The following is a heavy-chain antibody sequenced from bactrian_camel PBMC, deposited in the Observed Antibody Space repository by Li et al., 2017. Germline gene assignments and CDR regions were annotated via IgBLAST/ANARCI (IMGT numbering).Heavy chain of an antibody. D-gene: IGHD7*01. V-gene: IGHV3-3*01. Sequence: YTSSVKGRFSLSQDNAANTVYLQMTNLKPEDTAMYYCAADFACGWHADVPPSSEYTYWGQGTQVTVS. J-gene: IGHJ4*01. CDR3: AADFACGWHADVPPSSEYTY.